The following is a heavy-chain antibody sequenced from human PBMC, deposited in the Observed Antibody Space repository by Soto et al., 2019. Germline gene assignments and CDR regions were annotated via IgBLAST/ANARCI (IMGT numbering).Heavy chain of an antibody. CDR3: AREGDMGATYYFDY. CDR1: GFTFSSYS. D-gene: IGHD1-26*01. J-gene: IGHJ4*02. CDR2: ISSSSSYI. Sequence: PGGSLRLSCAASGFTFSSYSMNWVRQAPGKGLEWVSSISSSSSYIYYADSVKGRFTISRDNAKNSLYLQMNSLRAEDTAVYYWAREGDMGATYYFDYWGQGTLVTVSS. V-gene: IGHV3-21*01.